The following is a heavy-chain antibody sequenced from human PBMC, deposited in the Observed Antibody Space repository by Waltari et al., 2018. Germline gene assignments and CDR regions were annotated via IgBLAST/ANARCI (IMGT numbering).Heavy chain of an antibody. V-gene: IGHV4-59*01. CDR2: IYYSGST. CDR3: ARVGYYYDSSGYLGSMWYCDY. CDR1: GGSISSYY. Sequence: QVQLQESGPGLVKPSETLSLTCTVSGGSISSYYWSWIRQPPGKGLEWIGYIYYSGSTNYNPSLKSRVTISVDTSKNQFSLKLSSVTAADTAVYYCARVGYYYDSSGYLGSMWYCDYWGQGTLVTVSS. D-gene: IGHD3-22*01. J-gene: IGHJ4*02.